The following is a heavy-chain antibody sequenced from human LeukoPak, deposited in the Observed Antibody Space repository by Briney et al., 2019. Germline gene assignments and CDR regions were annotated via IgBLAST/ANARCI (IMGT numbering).Heavy chain of an antibody. Sequence: ASVKVSCKASGYTFTSYAMNWMRQAPGHRLEWMGWITADDGDTKYSEDLQGRVTITSDTSATTTYIELSSLTSEDMAVYYCAKEGLRVGAPRNYFDYWGQGTLVTVSS. V-gene: IGHV1-3*03. CDR2: ITADDGDT. D-gene: IGHD1-26*01. CDR1: GYTFTSYA. CDR3: AKEGLRVGAPRNYFDY. J-gene: IGHJ4*02.